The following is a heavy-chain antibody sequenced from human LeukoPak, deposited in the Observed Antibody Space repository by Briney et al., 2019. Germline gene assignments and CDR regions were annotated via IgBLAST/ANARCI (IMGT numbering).Heavy chain of an antibody. Sequence: GESLKISCKGSGYRFNAYWIAWVRQMPGKGLEWMGTIHPGDSNTRYSPSLQGQVTVSADKSISTAYLQWSSLKASDTAMYYCARRTGSGWQTFDYWGQGTLVTVSS. V-gene: IGHV5-51*01. D-gene: IGHD6-19*01. CDR1: GYRFNAYW. CDR3: ARRTGSGWQTFDY. CDR2: IHPGDSNT. J-gene: IGHJ4*02.